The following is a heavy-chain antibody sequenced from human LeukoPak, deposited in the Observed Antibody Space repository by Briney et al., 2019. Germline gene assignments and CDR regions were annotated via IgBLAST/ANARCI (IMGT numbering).Heavy chain of an antibody. Sequence: PGGSLRLSCAASGFTFSSYGMHWVRQAPGKGLEWVAVIWYDGSNKYYADSVKGRFTISRDNSKNTLYLQMNSLRAEDTAVYYCARDQAIAAAGKGFDYWGQGTLVTVSS. J-gene: IGHJ4*02. CDR3: ARDQAIAAAGKGFDY. CDR2: IWYDGSNK. CDR1: GFTFSSYG. D-gene: IGHD6-13*01. V-gene: IGHV3-33*01.